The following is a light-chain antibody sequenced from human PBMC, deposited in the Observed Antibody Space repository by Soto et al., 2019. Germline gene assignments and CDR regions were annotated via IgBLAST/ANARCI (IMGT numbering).Light chain of an antibody. V-gene: IGKV3-20*01. CDR2: GAS. Sequence: EIVLTQSPGIMSLSSGERATLSCRASQTITGSYFAWYQQKPGQAPRLLIYGASVRATGIPDRFSGSGSGTDFTLTISRVEPEDFAVYYCQQYGSSPRTFGQGTKVEIK. CDR3: QQYGSSPRT. CDR1: QTITGSY. J-gene: IGKJ1*01.